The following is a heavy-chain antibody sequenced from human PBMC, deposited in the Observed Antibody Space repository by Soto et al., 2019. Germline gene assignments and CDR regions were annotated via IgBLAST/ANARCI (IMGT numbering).Heavy chain of an antibody. Sequence: SETLFLTCTVSGGSISSGGYYWSWIRQHPGKGLEWIGYIYYSGSTYYNPSLKSRVTISVDTSKNQFSLKLSSVTAADTAVYYCASWNYYGSGSYYNHDYWGQGTLVTV. J-gene: IGHJ4*02. CDR3: ASWNYYGSGSYYNHDY. CDR2: IYYSGST. D-gene: IGHD3-10*01. CDR1: GGSISSGGYY. V-gene: IGHV4-31*03.